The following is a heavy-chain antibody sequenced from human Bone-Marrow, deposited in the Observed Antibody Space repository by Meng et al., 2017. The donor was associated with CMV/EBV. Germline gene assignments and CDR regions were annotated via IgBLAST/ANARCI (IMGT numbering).Heavy chain of an antibody. CDR3: ASRGYSSSFGYYGMDV. J-gene: IGHJ6*02. CDR2: TYPGDSNT. D-gene: IGHD6-6*01. V-gene: IGHV5-51*01. Sequence: GGSLRLSCKGSEYSFTNYWIAWVRQMPGKGLEWMGITYPGDSNTRYSSSFQGQVTIAADKSISTAYLQWSSLKASDTAMYYCASRGYSSSFGYYGMDVWGQGTTVTVSS. CDR1: EYSFTNYW.